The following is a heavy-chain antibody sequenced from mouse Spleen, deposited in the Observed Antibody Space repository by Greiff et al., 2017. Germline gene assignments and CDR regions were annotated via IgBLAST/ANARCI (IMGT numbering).Heavy chain of an antibody. CDR3: ANYGREYYFDY. J-gene: IGHJ2*01. CDR2: IDPSDSYT. CDR1: GYTFTSYW. Sequence: VQLQQPGAELVMPGASVKLSCKASGYTFTSYWMHWVKQRPGQGLEWIGEIDPSDSYTNYNQKFKGKATLTVDKSSSTAYMQLSSLTSEDSAVYYCANYGREYYFDYWGQGTTLTVSS. D-gene: IGHD1-1*01. V-gene: IGHV1-69*01.